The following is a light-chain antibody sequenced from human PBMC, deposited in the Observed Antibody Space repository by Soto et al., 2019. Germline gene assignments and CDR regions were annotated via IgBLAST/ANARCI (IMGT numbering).Light chain of an antibody. J-gene: IGKJ3*01. Sequence: EIVLTQSPGTLSLSPGERATLSCRASQSISSSNLAWYQQKPGQAPRLLIYGASSRATGIPDRFSGSGSGTDFTLTIGRLEPEDVATYYCQKYNSAPFTFGPGTKVDIK. CDR1: QSISSSN. V-gene: IGKV3-20*01. CDR2: GAS. CDR3: QKYNSAPFT.